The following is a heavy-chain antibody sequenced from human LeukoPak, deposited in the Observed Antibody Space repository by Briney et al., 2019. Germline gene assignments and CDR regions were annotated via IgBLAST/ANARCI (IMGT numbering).Heavy chain of an antibody. J-gene: IGHJ5*02. CDR2: ISSSSTTI. Sequence: PGGSLRLSCAASGFTFSSYGMNWVRQAPGKGLEFISFISSSSTTIYYADSVKGRFTISRDNSKNSLYLQMNSLRDEDTAVYYCAKPEYSSGRSWFVPWGQGTLVTVSS. CDR1: GFTFSSYG. V-gene: IGHV3-48*02. CDR3: AKPEYSSGRSWFVP. D-gene: IGHD6-25*01.